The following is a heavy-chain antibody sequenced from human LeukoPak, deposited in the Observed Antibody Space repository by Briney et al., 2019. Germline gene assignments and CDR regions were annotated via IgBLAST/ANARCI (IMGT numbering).Heavy chain of an antibody. CDR3: AKEASPQASSSWLHYYYYYYYMDV. D-gene: IGHD6-13*01. V-gene: IGHV3-23*01. CDR2: ISSSGTST. J-gene: IGHJ6*03. Sequence: PGGSLRLSCVASGFTFSSYAMSWVRQAPGKGLEWVSTISSSGTSTYYADSVKGRFTISRDNSKNTLYLQMNNLRAEDTAVYYCAKEASPQASSSWLHYYYYYYYMDVWGKGTTVTISS. CDR1: GFTFSSYA.